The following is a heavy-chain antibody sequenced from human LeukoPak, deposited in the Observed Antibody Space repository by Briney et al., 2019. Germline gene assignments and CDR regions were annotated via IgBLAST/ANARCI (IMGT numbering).Heavy chain of an antibody. CDR3: AKGGGSGYYYFDAFDI. D-gene: IGHD3-22*01. J-gene: IGHJ3*02. Sequence: GGSLRLSCAASGSGFIFSNYGMRWVRQAPGKGLEWVSAISGSGGSTYYADSVKGRFTISRDNSKNTLYLQMNSLRAEDTAVYYCAKGGGSGYYYFDAFDIWGQGTMVTVSS. V-gene: IGHV3-23*01. CDR1: GSGFIFSNYG. CDR2: ISGSGGST.